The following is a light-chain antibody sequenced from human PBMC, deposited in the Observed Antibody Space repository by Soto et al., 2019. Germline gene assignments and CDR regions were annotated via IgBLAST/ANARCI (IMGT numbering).Light chain of an antibody. Sequence: EIVLTQSPGTLSLSPGERATLSCRASQSVSSTYLAWYQQKPGQAPRLLIFSASSRATGIPDRFRGSGSGTDFTLTISRLEPEDFAVYYCQQYGSSPPEWPFGQGTKVDIK. CDR3: QQYGSSPPEWP. CDR2: SAS. J-gene: IGKJ1*01. V-gene: IGKV3-20*01. CDR1: QSVSSTY.